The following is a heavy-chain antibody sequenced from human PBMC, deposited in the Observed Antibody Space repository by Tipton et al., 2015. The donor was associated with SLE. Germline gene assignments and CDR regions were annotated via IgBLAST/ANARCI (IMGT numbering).Heavy chain of an antibody. D-gene: IGHD6-13*01. Sequence: TLSLTCTVSGGSISSYYWSWIRQPPGKGLEWIGYIYYSGSTNYNPSLKSRVTISVDTSKNPFSLKLSSVTAADTAVYYCARGYSSSGGYFDYWGQGTLVTVSS. CDR1: GGSISSYY. J-gene: IGHJ4*02. CDR2: IYYSGST. CDR3: ARGYSSSGGYFDY. V-gene: IGHV4-59*08.